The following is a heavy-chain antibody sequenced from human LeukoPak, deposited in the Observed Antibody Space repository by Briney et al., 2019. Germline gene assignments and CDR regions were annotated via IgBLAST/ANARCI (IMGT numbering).Heavy chain of an antibody. J-gene: IGHJ3*02. CDR3: TAGGCDWRTFDM. CDR2: IKQDGSEE. Sequence: GGSLRLSCATSGLTFSYYWMNWVRQAPGKGLEWVANIKQDGSEEYYVESVKGRFTISRDNSKNSLFLQVNSLRVEDTAMYYCTAGGCDWRTFDMWGQGTMVTVSS. CDR1: GLTFSYYW. D-gene: IGHD2-8*02. V-gene: IGHV3-7*01.